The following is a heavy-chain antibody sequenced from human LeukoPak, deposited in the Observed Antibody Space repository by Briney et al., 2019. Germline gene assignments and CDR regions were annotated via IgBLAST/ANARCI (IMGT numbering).Heavy chain of an antibody. D-gene: IGHD6-19*01. Sequence: SGTLSLTCAVSGGSISSSNWWSWVRQPPGKGLEWIGEIYRSGSTNYNPSLKSRVTISLDKSKNQFSLRLSSVTAADTAVYYCARASHLGYSSGWYFGYYYYYMDVWGKGTTVTVSS. CDR1: GGSISSSNW. V-gene: IGHV4-4*02. CDR3: ARASHLGYSSGWYFGYYYYYMDV. CDR2: IYRSGST. J-gene: IGHJ6*03.